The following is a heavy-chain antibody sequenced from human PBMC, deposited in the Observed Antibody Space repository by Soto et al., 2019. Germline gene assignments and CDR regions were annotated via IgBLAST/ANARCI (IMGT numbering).Heavy chain of an antibody. CDR2: TIPELGTS. Sequence: SVKVSCKASGGFNNYAVSWVRQAPGQGLEWMGVTIPELGTSNYAQRLQGRVTITVDKATNTAYLNLTTLTSEDTAIYYCARTSMTRIDYWGQGXLVTVYS. CDR1: GGFNNYA. D-gene: IGHD4-17*01. V-gene: IGHV1-69*10. J-gene: IGHJ4*02. CDR3: ARTSMTRIDY.